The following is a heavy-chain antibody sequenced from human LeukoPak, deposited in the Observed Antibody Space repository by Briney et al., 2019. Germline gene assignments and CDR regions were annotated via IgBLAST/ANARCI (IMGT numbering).Heavy chain of an antibody. CDR3: AGPYSGSYYLSYFDY. V-gene: IGHV3-30*03. J-gene: IGHJ4*02. CDR1: GFTFSSYG. D-gene: IGHD1-26*01. Sequence: PGRSLRLSCAASGFTFSSYGMHWVRQAPGKGLEWVAVISYDGNNKYYADSVKGRFTISRGNSKNTLYLQMNSLRAEDTAVYYCAGPYSGSYYLSYFDYWGQGTLVTVSS. CDR2: ISYDGNNK.